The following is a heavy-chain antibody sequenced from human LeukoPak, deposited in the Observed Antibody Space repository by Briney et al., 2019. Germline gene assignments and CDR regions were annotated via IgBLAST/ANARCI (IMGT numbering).Heavy chain of an antibody. CDR2: IIPIFGTA. D-gene: IGHD6-19*01. J-gene: IGHJ4*02. CDR1: GGTFSSYA. V-gene: IGHV1-69*13. Sequence: GASVKASCKASGGTFSSYAISWVRQAPGQGLEWMGGIIPIFGTANYAQKFQGRVTITADESTSTAYMELSSLRSEDTAVYYCARVRVGYSSGWYVDYFDYWGQGTLVTVSS. CDR3: ARVRVGYSSGWYVDYFDY.